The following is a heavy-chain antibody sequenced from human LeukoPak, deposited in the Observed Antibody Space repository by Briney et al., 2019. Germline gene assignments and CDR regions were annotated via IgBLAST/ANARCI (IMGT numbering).Heavy chain of an antibody. CDR1: GFTFSNYW. CDR2: INQGGSDK. Sequence: GGSLRLSCAASGFTFSNYWMSCVRQAPRKGLEWVANINQGGSDKSYVDSVKGRFTISRDNAKNSLYLEMNSLRVEDAAMYYCARTSRSSSIDDWGQGTLVTVSS. V-gene: IGHV3-7*01. J-gene: IGHJ4*02. D-gene: IGHD2-15*01. CDR3: ARTSRSSSIDD.